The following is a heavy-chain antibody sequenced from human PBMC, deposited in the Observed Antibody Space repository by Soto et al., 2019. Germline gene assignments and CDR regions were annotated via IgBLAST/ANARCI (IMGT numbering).Heavy chain of an antibody. Sequence: ASVKVSCKASGGTFSSYAISWVRQAPGQGLEWMGGIIPIFGTANYAQKFQGRVTITADESTSTAYMELSSLRSEDTAVYYCARWIRYSGSYPPYNWFDPWGQGTLVTVSS. CDR3: ARWIRYSGSYPPYNWFDP. J-gene: IGHJ5*02. CDR2: IIPIFGTA. V-gene: IGHV1-69*13. CDR1: GGTFSSYA. D-gene: IGHD1-26*01.